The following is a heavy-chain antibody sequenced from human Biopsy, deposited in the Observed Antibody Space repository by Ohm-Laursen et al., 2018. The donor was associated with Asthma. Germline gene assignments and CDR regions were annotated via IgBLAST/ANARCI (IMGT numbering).Heavy chain of an antibody. CDR2: IWFDGSNK. V-gene: IGHV3-33*01. J-gene: IGHJ4*02. Sequence: SLRLSCTASGFTFGSYGVHWVRQAPGKGLEWVGDIWFDGSNKHYADSVKGRFTISRDNSKNTLYLQMNSLRAEDTALYYCGRERSYMVDYWGQGTLVIVSS. D-gene: IGHD3-10*01. CDR3: GRERSYMVDY. CDR1: GFTFGSYG.